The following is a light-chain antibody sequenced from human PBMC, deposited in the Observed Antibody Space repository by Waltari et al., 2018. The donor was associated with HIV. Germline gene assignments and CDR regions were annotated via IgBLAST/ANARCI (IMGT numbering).Light chain of an antibody. CDR1: SSNIGDADFD. Sequence: QSVLTQPPSVSGAPGQTGTISCSGGSSNIGDADFDVHWYQQLPGTAPKLLIYGNRIRPSGVPDRFSGSKSGTSASLAITGLQPEDEANYYCQSFDYDSSLTVLFGGGTKLTVL. CDR2: GNR. CDR3: QSFDYDSSLTVL. J-gene: IGLJ2*01. V-gene: IGLV1-40*01.